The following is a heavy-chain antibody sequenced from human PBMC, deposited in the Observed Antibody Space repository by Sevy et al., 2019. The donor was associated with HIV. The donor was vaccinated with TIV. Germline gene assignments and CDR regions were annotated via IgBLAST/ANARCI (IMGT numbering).Heavy chain of an antibody. D-gene: IGHD3-22*01. J-gene: IGHJ4*02. CDR2: INPNSGDT. V-gene: IGHV1-2*06. Sequence: AAVKVSCKASGYTFNAYFMHWVGQAPGQGLEWMGRINPNSGDTTYAQKFQGRVTMSRDTSISTAYMELHRLTSDDPAVYYCARAYCDDSSAYRFDDWGQGTLVTVSS. CDR1: GYTFNAYF. CDR3: ARAYCDDSSAYRFDD.